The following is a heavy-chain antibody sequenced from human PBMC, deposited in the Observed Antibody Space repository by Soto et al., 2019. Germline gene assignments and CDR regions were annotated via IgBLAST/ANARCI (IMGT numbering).Heavy chain of an antibody. Sequence: EVQLVESGGGLVQPGGSLRLSCEVSGFTFSIYAMNWVRQAPGKGVEWVAYIHGTRSIIYYADSVKGRFTISRDNAKNSLFLQMDSLRDEDTAVYYCARDARNADYDYWGQGTLVTVSS. D-gene: IGHD3-16*01. CDR2: IHGTRSII. CDR3: ARDARNADYDY. V-gene: IGHV3-48*02. CDR1: GFTFSIYA. J-gene: IGHJ4*02.